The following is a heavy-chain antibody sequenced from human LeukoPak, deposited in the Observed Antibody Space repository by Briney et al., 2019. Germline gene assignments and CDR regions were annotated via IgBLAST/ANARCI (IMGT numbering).Heavy chain of an antibody. D-gene: IGHD6-19*01. Sequence: GRIIPILGIANYAQKFQGRVTITADKSTSTAYMELSSLRSEDTAVYYCARNSGWLNWFDPWGQGTLVTVSS. V-gene: IGHV1-69*02. J-gene: IGHJ5*02. CDR2: IIPILGIA. CDR3: ARNSGWLNWFDP.